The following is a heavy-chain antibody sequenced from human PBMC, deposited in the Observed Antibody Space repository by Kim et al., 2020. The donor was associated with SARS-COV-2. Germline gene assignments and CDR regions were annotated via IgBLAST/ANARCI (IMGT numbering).Heavy chain of an antibody. Sequence: SETLSLTCAVYGGSFSGYYWSWIRQPPGKGLEWIGEINHSGSTNYNPSLKSRVTISVDTSKNQFSLKLSSVTAADTVVYYCARTPGPPLQLFVRSRYGMDVWGQGNTVTVSS. CDR1: GGSFSGYY. V-gene: IGHV4-34*01. CDR3: ARTPGPPLQLFVRSRYGMDV. CDR2: INHSGST. J-gene: IGHJ6*02. D-gene: IGHD1-1*01.